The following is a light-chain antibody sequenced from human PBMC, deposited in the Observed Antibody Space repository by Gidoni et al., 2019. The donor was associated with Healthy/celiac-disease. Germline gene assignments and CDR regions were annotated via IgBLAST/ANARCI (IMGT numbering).Light chain of an antibody. J-gene: IGKJ1*01. CDR1: QSISNW. Sequence: DIHMTQSPSTLSASVVVSSTITCRASQSISNWLAWYQQKPGKAPKLLINQASSLESGVPSRFSGSGSGTEFTLTISSLQPDDFATYYCQQYNSYSWTFGQGTKVEIK. CDR3: QQYNSYSWT. CDR2: QAS. V-gene: IGKV1-5*03.